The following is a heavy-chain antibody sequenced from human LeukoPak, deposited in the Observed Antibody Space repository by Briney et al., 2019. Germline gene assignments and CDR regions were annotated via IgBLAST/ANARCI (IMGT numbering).Heavy chain of an antibody. J-gene: IGHJ6*03. CDR3: ARHKPYMVRGVIIGGAYYYYYMDV. Sequence: SETLSLTCTVSGGSISSYFWSWIRQPPGKGLQWIGYIFYNGSTSYNPSLKSRVTISVDTSKNQFSLKLSSVTAADTAVYYCARHKPYMVRGVIIGGAYYYYYMDVWGKGTTVTISS. CDR1: GGSISSYF. D-gene: IGHD3-10*01. V-gene: IGHV4-59*01. CDR2: IFYNGST.